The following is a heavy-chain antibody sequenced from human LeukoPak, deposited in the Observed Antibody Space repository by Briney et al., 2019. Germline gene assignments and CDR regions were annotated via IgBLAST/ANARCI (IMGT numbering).Heavy chain of an antibody. CDR1: GGSVSGYY. V-gene: IGHV4-59*02. J-gene: IGHJ4*02. Sequence: SETLSLTCVASGGSVSGYYWGWIRQPPGRGLEWIGYVYYSGSTNYNPSFKSRITISVDTSRDQFSLQLSSVTAADTAVYYCARIHRYCSGGACYVLDNWGQGTLVAVSS. CDR2: VYYSGST. CDR3: ARIHRYCSGGACYVLDN. D-gene: IGHD2-15*01.